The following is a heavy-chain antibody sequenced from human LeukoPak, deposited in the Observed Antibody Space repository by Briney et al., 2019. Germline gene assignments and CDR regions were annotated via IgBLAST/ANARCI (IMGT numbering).Heavy chain of an antibody. J-gene: IGHJ4*02. CDR1: GFSFSSTW. V-gene: IGHV3-7*02. Sequence: QSGGSLRLSRAASGFSFSSTWMSWARQAPGKGLEWVGNIKPDGSETNYVDSLKGRFTISRDNAKNSLYLQMDSLRVEDTAVYYCGMVRGLGSWGQGTLVTVSS. CDR3: GMVRGLGS. CDR2: IKPDGSET. D-gene: IGHD3-10*01.